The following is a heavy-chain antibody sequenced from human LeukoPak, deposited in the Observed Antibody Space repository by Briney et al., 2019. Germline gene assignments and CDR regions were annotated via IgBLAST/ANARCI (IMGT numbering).Heavy chain of an antibody. CDR2: ISSDGSST. J-gene: IGHJ5*02. CDR3: ARKARKGFDP. V-gene: IGHV3-74*01. CDR1: GFTFSTYW. D-gene: IGHD1-14*01. Sequence: GGSLRLSCAASGFTFSTYWMHWVRQAPGKGLVWVSRISSDGSSTTYADSVKGRFTISRDNAKNTLYLQMNSLRAEDTAVYYCARKARKGFDPWGQGTLVTVSS.